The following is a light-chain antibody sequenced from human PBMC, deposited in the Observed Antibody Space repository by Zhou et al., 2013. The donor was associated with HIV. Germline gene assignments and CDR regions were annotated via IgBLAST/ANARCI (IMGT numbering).Light chain of an antibody. J-gene: IGKJ1*01. CDR2: GAS. V-gene: IGKV3-20*01. CDR1: QDITSS. CDR3: QQYDSSPRT. Sequence: VMAQSPATLSVSPGERVTLSCRASQDITSSLAWYQQRPGQAPRLLIYGASSRATGIPDRFSGSGSGTDFTLTISRLEPEDFAVYYCQQYDSSPRTFGQGTKVEIK.